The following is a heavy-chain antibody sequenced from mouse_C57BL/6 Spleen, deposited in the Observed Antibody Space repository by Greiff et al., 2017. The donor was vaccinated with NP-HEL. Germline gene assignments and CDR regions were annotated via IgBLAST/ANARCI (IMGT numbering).Heavy chain of an antibody. V-gene: IGHV1-55*01. J-gene: IGHJ3*01. Sequence: QVQLQQPGAELFPHGAAGKRGGKAEGDNGTRECRTLDKKTHGQRLSFLFYLSPGSGSTNYNEKFKSKATLTVDTSSSTAYMQLSSLTSEDSAVYYCASEGAWFAYWGQGTLVTVSA. CDR2: LSPGSGST. CDR1: GDNGTREC. CDR3: ASEGAWFAY.